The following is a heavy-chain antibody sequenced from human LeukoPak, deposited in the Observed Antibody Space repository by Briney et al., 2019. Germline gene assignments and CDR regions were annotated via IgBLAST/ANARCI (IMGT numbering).Heavy chain of an antibody. V-gene: IGHV1-18*01. CDR1: GYTFTSYG. D-gene: IGHD5-18*01. CDR2: ISAYNGNT. J-gene: IGHJ6*02. CDR3: ARVPVDTAMAPYYYYGMDV. Sequence: ASVTVSCKASGYTFTSYGISWVRQAPGQGLEWMGWISAYNGNTNYAQKLQGRVTMTTDTSTSTAYMELRSLRSDDTAVYYCARVPVDTAMAPYYYYGMDVWGQGTTVTVSS.